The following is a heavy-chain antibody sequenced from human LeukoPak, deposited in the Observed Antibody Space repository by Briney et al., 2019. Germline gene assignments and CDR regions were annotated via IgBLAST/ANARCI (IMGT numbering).Heavy chain of an antibody. CDR3: ARDGRGRRRDFKIWFDP. Sequence: PGGSLRLSCAASGFTFDDYGMSWVRQAPGKGLEWVSGINWNGGSTGYADSVKGRFTISRDNAKNSLYLQMNSLRAEDTALYHCARDGRGRRRDFKIWFDPWGQGTLVTVSS. CDR2: INWNGGST. CDR1: GFTFDDYG. D-gene: IGHD3-10*01. V-gene: IGHV3-20*01. J-gene: IGHJ5*02.